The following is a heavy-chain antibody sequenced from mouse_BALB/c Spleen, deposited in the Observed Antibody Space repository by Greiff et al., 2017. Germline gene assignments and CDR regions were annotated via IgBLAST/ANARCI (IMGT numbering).Heavy chain of an antibody. Sequence: EVQVVESGGGLVKPGGSLKLSCAASGFTFSSYAMSWVRQTPEKRLEWVASISSGGRTYYPDSVKGRFTISRDNARNILYLQMSSLRSEDTAMYYCARGDYRYAMDYWGQGTSVTVSS. V-gene: IGHV5-6-5*01. CDR3: ARGDYRYAMDY. D-gene: IGHD2-14*01. J-gene: IGHJ4*01. CDR1: GFTFSSYA. CDR2: ISSGGRT.